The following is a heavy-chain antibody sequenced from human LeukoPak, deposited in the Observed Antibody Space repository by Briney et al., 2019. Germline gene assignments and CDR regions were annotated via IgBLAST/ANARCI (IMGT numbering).Heavy chain of an antibody. CDR3: ARVPPRYCSSTSCSYYYYYYGMDV. CDR1: GYTFTGYY. V-gene: IGHV1-2*02. CDR2: INPNSGGT. J-gene: IGHJ6*02. D-gene: IGHD2-2*01. Sequence: ASVKVSCKASGYTFTGYYMHWVRQAPGQGLEWMGWINPNSGGTNYAQKFQGRVTMTRDTSISTAYMELSRLRSDDMAVYYCARVPPRYCSSTSCSYYYYYYGMDVWGQGTTVTVSS.